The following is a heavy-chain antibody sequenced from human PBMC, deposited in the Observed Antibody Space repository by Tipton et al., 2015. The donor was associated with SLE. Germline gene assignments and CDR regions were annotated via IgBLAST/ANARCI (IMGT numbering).Heavy chain of an antibody. V-gene: IGHV4-39*07. Sequence: TLSLTCTVSGGSVSSSYYYWSWIRQPPGKGLEWIGEINHSGSTNYNPSLKSRVTISVDTSKNQFSLKLSSVTAADTAVYYCARRPPSITIFGGDWGQGTLVTVSS. CDR1: GGSVSSSYYY. J-gene: IGHJ4*02. CDR2: INHSGST. CDR3: ARRPPSITIFGGD. D-gene: IGHD3-3*01.